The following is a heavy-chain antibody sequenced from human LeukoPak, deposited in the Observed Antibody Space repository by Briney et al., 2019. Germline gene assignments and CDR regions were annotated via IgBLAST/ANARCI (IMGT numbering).Heavy chain of an antibody. CDR1: GFTFSSYE. J-gene: IGHJ6*03. D-gene: IGHD1-1*01. CDR2: ISSSGSTI. Sequence: GGSLRLSCAASGFTFSSYEMNWVRQAPGKGLEWVSYISSSGSTIYYADSVKGRFTISRDNAKNSLYLQMNSLRAEDTAVYYCARVVLSGLLENSYYYYMDVWGKGTTVTISS. CDR3: ARVVLSGLLENSYYYYMDV. V-gene: IGHV3-48*03.